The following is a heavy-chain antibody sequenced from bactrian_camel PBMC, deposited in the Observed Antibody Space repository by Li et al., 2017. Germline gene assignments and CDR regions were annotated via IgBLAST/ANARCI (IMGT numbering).Heavy chain of an antibody. CDR2: IGRDGIG. J-gene: IGHJ6*01. CDR1: GDHRMV. V-gene: IGHV3S53*01. Sequence: VQLVESGGGSVQAGGSLRLSCVVSGDHRMVAWFRQAAGKPREGVASIGRDGIGSYADSVKGRFTISRDNAKRTLYLQMNNLKPEDTGVYYCTADPFAWWLEVARVLAPGARAPRSPSP. D-gene: IGHD7*01. CDR3: TADPFAWWLEVARVLAP.